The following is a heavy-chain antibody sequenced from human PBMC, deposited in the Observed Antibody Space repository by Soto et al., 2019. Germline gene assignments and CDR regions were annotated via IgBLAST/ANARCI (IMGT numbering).Heavy chain of an antibody. J-gene: IGHJ5*02. CDR2: IYYSGST. D-gene: IGHD3-9*01. V-gene: IGHV4-39*01. CDR3: ASWYYDILTGSRWFDP. Sequence: SETLSLTCTVSGGSISSSSYYWGWIRQPPGKGLEWIGSIYYSGSTYYNPSLKSRVTISVDTSKNQFSLKLSSVTAADAAVYYCASWYYDILTGSRWFDPWGQGTLVTVSS. CDR1: GGSISSSSYY.